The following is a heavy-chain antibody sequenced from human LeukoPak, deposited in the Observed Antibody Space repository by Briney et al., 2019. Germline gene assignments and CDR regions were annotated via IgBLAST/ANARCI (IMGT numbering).Heavy chain of an antibody. CDR3: ARVSDFWSGNWFDP. CDR1: GGTFSSYA. J-gene: IGHJ5*02. CDR2: IIPIFGTA. D-gene: IGHD3-3*01. V-gene: IGHV1-69*05. Sequence: SVKVSCKASGGTFSSYAISWVPQAPGQGLEWMGGIIPIFGTANYAQKFQGRVTMTTDESTSTAYMELSSLRSEDTAVYFCARVSDFWSGNWFDPWGQGTLVTVSS.